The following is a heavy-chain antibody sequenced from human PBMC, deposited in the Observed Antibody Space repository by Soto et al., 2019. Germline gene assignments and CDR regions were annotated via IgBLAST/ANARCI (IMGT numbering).Heavy chain of an antibody. D-gene: IGHD2-2*01. J-gene: IGHJ4*02. V-gene: IGHV3-23*01. CDR1: GFTFNTYA. CDR2: IGTDSNT. CDR3: ARKYPGTRPFGY. Sequence: GGSLRLSCAASGFTFNTYAMNWVRQAPGKGLAWVSAIGTDSNTYYADSVKGRFTISRDSSRTTLYLQMNSLRAEDTALYFCARKYPGTRPFGYWGQGTLVTVSS.